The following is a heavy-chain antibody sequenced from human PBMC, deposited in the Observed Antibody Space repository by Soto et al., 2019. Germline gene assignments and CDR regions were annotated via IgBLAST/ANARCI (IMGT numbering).Heavy chain of an antibody. Sequence: LRLSCAASGFPLPLYWMNWLRQAPVKGLVWVSRINGDGTRTGYADSVKGRFTISRDNAKNTLYLQMNSLRAEDTAVYYCSSIPPSAVGAKSEVDYWGQGTLVTVSS. V-gene: IGHV3-74*01. CDR2: INGDGTRT. CDR3: SSIPPSAVGAKSEVDY. D-gene: IGHD1-26*01. J-gene: IGHJ4*02. CDR1: GFPLPLYW.